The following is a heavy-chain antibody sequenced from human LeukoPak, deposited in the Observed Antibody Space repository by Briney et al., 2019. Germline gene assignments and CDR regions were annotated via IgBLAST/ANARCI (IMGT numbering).Heavy chain of an antibody. D-gene: IGHD6-6*01. CDR3: ARGPSIAARYDAFDI. CDR2: ISSSGNTI. Sequence: GGSLRLSCPASEFTFTSYELNWVRQAPGKGLGWVSYISSSGNTISYADSVKGRFTISRDNAKNSLYLQVISLRAEDTAVYYCARGPSIAARYDAFDIWGQGTMVTVSS. CDR1: EFTFTSYE. V-gene: IGHV3-48*03. J-gene: IGHJ3*02.